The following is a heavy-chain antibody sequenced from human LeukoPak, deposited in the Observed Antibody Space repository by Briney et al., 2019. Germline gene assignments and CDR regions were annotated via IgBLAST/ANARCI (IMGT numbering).Heavy chain of an antibody. J-gene: IGHJ4*02. V-gene: IGHV4-30-2*02. CDR2: IYHSGST. D-gene: IGHD4-17*01. Sequence: SQTLSLTCAVSGGSISSGGYSWSWIRQPPGKGLEWIGYIYHSGSTYYNPSLKSRVTISVDRSKNQFSLKLSSVTAADTAVYYCARNHDYGDFLDYWGQGTLVTVSS. CDR3: ARNHDYGDFLDY. CDR1: GGSISSGGYS.